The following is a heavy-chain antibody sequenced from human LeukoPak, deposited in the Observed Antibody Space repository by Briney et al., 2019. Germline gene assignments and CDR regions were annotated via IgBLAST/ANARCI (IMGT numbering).Heavy chain of an antibody. CDR1: GCTFSSYE. V-gene: IGHV3-48*03. D-gene: IGHD6-13*01. J-gene: IGHJ3*02. Sequence: GGSLRLSCAASGCTFSSYEMNWLRQAPGKGLEWVSYISSSGSTIYYADSVKGRFTISRDNAKNSLYLQMNSLRAEDTAVYYCEKSGSISWPRWGAFDIWGQGTMVTVSS. CDR2: ISSSGSTI. CDR3: EKSGSISWPRWGAFDI.